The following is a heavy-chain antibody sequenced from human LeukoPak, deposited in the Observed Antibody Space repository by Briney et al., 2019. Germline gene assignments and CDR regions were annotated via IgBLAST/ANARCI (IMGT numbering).Heavy chain of an antibody. CDR3: ARSSIIAAAGPYYFDY. CDR2: INTGNGNT. J-gene: IGHJ4*02. CDR1: GYTFTNYA. V-gene: IGHV1-3*03. D-gene: IGHD6-13*01. Sequence: ASVKVSCKASGYTFTNYAMHWVRQAPGQRLEWMGWINTGNGNTKYSQEFQGRVTITRDKSTSTAYMELSSLRSEDTAVYYCARSSIIAAAGPYYFDYWGQGTLVTVSS.